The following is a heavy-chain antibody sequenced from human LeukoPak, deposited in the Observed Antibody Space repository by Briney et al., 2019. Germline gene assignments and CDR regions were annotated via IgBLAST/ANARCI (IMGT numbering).Heavy chain of an antibody. J-gene: IGHJ4*02. CDR3: AREPRLAVY. V-gene: IGHV3-11*01. D-gene: IGHD6-19*01. Sequence: GGSLRLSCAGSGFAFSDYYMTWIRQAPGRGLEFISYISGSGNSVVYADSVKGRFTISRDNAKNSLYLQMNSLRDEDTAVYYCAREPRLAVYWGQGTLVTVSS. CDR2: ISGSGNSV. CDR1: GFAFSDYY.